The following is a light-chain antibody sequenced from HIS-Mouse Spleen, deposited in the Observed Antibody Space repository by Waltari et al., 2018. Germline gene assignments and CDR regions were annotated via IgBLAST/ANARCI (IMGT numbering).Light chain of an antibody. Sequence: SYELTQPPSVSVSPGQTARITCSGDALPKQYAYWYQPKPGQAPVLVIYKDSERPSGFPERFSGSSSGTTVTLTISGVQAEDEADYYCQSADSSGTYVFGTGTKVTVL. CDR2: KDS. CDR3: QSADSSGTYV. CDR1: ALPKQY. V-gene: IGLV3-25*03. J-gene: IGLJ1*01.